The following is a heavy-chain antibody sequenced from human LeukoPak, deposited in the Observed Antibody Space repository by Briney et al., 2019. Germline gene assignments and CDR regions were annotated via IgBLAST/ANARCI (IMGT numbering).Heavy chain of an antibody. V-gene: IGHV3-23*01. CDR3: AKGKDSPYYFDY. D-gene: IGHD3-22*01. CDR1: GFTFSSYA. J-gene: IGHJ4*02. CDR2: ISGSGGST. Sequence: PGGSLRLSCAASGFTFSSYAMSWVRQAPGKGLEWVSSISGSGGSTYYADSVKGRFTISRDNSKNTLCLQMNSLRAEDTAVYYCAKGKDSPYYFDYWGQGTLVTVSS.